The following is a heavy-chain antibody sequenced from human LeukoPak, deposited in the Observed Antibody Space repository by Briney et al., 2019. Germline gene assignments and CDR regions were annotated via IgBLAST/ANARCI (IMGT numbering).Heavy chain of an antibody. V-gene: IGHV3-21*01. Sequence: GGSLRLSCAASGFTFSSYSMNWVRQAPGKGLEWVSSISSSSSYIYYADSVKGRFTISRDNSKNTLYLQMNSLRAEDTAVYYCAREGYDILTGYYNPDYWGQGTLVTVSS. CDR2: ISSSSSYI. CDR3: AREGYDILTGYYNPDY. D-gene: IGHD3-9*01. CDR1: GFTFSSYS. J-gene: IGHJ4*02.